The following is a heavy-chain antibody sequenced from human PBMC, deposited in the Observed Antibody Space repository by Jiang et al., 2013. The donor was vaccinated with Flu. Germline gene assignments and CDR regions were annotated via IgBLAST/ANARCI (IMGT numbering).Heavy chain of an antibody. Sequence: GLVQPGGSLRLSCAASGFTFSSYSMNWVRQAPGKGLEWVSYISSSSSTIYYADSVKGRFTISRDNAKNSLYLQMNSLRDEDTAVYYCARDPRGLGSPPYYYGMDVWGQGTTVTVSS. CDR1: GFTFSSYS. CDR2: ISSSSSTI. V-gene: IGHV3-48*02. D-gene: IGHD6-19*01. J-gene: IGHJ6*02. CDR3: ARDPRGLGSPPYYYGMDV.